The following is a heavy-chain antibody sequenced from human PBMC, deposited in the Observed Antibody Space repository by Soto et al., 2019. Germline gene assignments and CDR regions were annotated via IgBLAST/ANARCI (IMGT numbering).Heavy chain of an antibody. CDR3: ATIAAADGIYYFHY. CDR2: IYYCGST. Sequence: QVQLQESGPGLVKASQTLSLTCTVSGGSISSGGYYWSWIRQHPGKGLEWIGYIYYCGSTYYNPSPPSRLTRSVDTSKNECSLDLGSVTAADTAMYYFATIAAADGIYYFHYWGQGTRVTVSS. D-gene: IGHD6-13*01. CDR1: GGSISSGGYY. V-gene: IGHV4-31*03. J-gene: IGHJ4*02.